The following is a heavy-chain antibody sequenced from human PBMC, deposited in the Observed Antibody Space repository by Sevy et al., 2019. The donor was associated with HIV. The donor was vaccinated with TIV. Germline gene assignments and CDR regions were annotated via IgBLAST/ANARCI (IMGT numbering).Heavy chain of an antibody. CDR1: GFTFSSYS. CDR2: ISSSSSTI. D-gene: IGHD3-22*01. CDR3: ASPKFNYDSSGMGAFDI. V-gene: IGHV3-48*02. Sequence: GGSLRLSCAASGFTFSSYSMNWVRQAPGKGLEWVSYISSSSSTIYYADSVKGRFTISRDNAKNSLYLQMNSLRDEDMAVYYCASPKFNYDSSGMGAFDIWGQGTMVTVSS. J-gene: IGHJ3*02.